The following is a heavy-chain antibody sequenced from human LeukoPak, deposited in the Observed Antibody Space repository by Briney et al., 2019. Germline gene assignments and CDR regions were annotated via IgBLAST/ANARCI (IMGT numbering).Heavy chain of an antibody. V-gene: IGHV3-21*01. CDR3: ARKVMVASDAFDI. CDR2: ISGSSSYI. D-gene: IGHD3-22*01. CDR1: GFTFRSYS. Sequence: GGSLRLSCAASGFTFRSYSINWVRQPPGKGLDRVSSISGSSSYIYYADSVKGRFTISRDNAKSSLYLQMNSLRAEDTAVYYCARKVMVASDAFDIWGQGTMVTVSS. J-gene: IGHJ3*02.